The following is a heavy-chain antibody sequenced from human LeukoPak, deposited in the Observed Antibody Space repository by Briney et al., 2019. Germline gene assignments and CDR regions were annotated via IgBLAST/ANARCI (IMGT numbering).Heavy chain of an antibody. CDR1: AFTFCTFA. V-gene: IGHV3-23*01. CDR2: IYRLGGDT. Sequence: GASVSLSCAASAFTFCTFAMKWVRQARGKGREGVIAIYRLGGDTYYADSVRVRFTISRVNSKNTVYLQVHSQRAGDTAVCYFARGMADCTGGRGYCDYSYGMDVWGQGTTVTVSS. J-gene: IGHJ6*02. D-gene: IGHD2-15*01. CDR3: ARGMADCTGGRGYCDYSYGMDV.